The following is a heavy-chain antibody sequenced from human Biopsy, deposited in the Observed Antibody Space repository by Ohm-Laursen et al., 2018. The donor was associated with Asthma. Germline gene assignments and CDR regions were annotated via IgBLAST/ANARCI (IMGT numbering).Heavy chain of an antibody. Sequence: SLRLSCAAAGFRFDDYAMYWVRQAPGKGLEWVAGISWNSGNIGYAVSVKGRFIVSRDNVKNSLYLQMNSLRAEDTALYYCAKDMGAGGNDPDSFIGYYGMDVRGQGTTVTVSS. CDR3: AKDMGAGGNDPDSFIGYYGMDV. V-gene: IGHV3-9*01. J-gene: IGHJ6*02. CDR1: GFRFDDYA. CDR2: ISWNSGNI. D-gene: IGHD3-16*01.